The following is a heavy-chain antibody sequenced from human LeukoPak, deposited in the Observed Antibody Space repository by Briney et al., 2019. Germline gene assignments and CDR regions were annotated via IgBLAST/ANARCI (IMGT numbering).Heavy chain of an antibody. Sequence: GGSLRLSCAASGFTFSSYEMNWVRQAPGKGLEWVSGISGSGGSTYYADSVKGRFTISRDNSKNTLYLQMNSLRAEDTAVYYCARDRQNPLIYGSGSPLDYWGQGTLVTVSS. V-gene: IGHV3-23*01. CDR1: GFTFSSYE. D-gene: IGHD3-10*01. CDR2: ISGSGGST. CDR3: ARDRQNPLIYGSGSPLDY. J-gene: IGHJ4*02.